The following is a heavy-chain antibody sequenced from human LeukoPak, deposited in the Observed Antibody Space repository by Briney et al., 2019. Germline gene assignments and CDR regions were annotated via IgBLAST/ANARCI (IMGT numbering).Heavy chain of an antibody. J-gene: IGHJ4*02. CDR2: PTPSGSST. D-gene: IGHD6-13*01. V-gene: IGHV3-23*01. CDR1: GFTFSSYG. CDR3: AKGGSSSWDYFDS. Sequence: AGGSLRLSCAASGFTFSSYGMSWVRQAPGKGLEWVSAPTPSGSSTYYADSVKGRFTFSRDDSKNTLYLQMNSLRVEDTAIYYCAKGGSSSWDYFDSWGQGTLVTVSP.